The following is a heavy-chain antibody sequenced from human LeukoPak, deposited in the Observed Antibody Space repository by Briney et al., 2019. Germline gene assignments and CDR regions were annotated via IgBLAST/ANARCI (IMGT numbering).Heavy chain of an antibody. V-gene: IGHV3-23*01. CDR3: AKDYSDSRVADVVFEY. CDR2: ITSGFTP. J-gene: IGHJ4*02. CDR1: GLTFSDYA. Sequence: GGSLRLSCAASGLTFSDYAMSCFRQAPGKGLEWVSGITSGFTPHYADSVKGRFTISRENSKNTFHLQLNSLRAEDTAVYYCAKDYSDSRVADVVFEYWGQGTLVTVSS. D-gene: IGHD2-15*01.